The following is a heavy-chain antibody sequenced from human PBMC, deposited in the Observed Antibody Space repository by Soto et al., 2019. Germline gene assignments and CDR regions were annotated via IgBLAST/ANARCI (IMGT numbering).Heavy chain of an antibody. J-gene: IGHJ6*02. CDR3: ARERGLLWFGEFDGMDV. D-gene: IGHD3-10*01. CDR1: GFTFSSYA. V-gene: IGHV3-30-3*01. Sequence: QVQLVESGGGVVQPGRSLRLSCAASGFTFSSYAMHWVRQAPGKGLERVAVISYDGSNKYYADSVKGRFTISRDNSQNTLYLQMNRLRAEDTAVYYCARERGLLWFGEFDGMDVWGQGTTVTVSS. CDR2: ISYDGSNK.